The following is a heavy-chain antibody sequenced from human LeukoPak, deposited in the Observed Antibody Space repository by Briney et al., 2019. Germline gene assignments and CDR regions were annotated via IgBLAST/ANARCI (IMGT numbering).Heavy chain of an antibody. J-gene: IGHJ4*02. CDR2: IKEDGGQK. CDR3: ARVSTHYDLDFFDF. V-gene: IGHV3-7*04. Sequence: GWSLTLSCAASVFNISNYWMTWVRQAPGKGLQWVANIKEDGGQKYYVDSVKGRFTISRDNPKNSLYLHLTRLRAEDTAVYFCARVSTHYDLDFFDFWGQGTLLTVSS. D-gene: IGHD5-12*01. CDR1: VFNISNYW.